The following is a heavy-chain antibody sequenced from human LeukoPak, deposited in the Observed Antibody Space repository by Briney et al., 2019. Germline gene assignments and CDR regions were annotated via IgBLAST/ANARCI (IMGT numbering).Heavy chain of an antibody. V-gene: IGHV1-2*02. CDR2: INPNSGDT. Sequence: GASVKVSCKASGYTFTGYYIHWVRQAPGQGLEWMGWINPNSGDTGYAQNFQGKVTMTRDTSISTAYMDLSSLRPDDTAVYYCARAHLPTATAFFHHWGQGTLVTVSS. D-gene: IGHD4-17*01. J-gene: IGHJ1*01. CDR1: GYTFTGYY. CDR3: ARAHLPTATAFFHH.